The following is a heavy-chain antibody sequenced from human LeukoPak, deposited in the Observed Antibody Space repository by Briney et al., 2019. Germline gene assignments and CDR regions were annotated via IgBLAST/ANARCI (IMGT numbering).Heavy chain of an antibody. CDR1: GFTFSSYA. V-gene: IGHV3-23*01. J-gene: IGHJ4*02. Sequence: GGSLRLSCAASGFTFSSYAMSWVRQAPGKGLEGVSAISGSGGSTYYADSVKGRFTISRDNSKNTLYLQMNSLRAEDTAVYYCAKATMVRGVIVYFDYWGQGTLVTVSS. CDR3: AKATMVRGVIVYFDY. CDR2: ISGSGGST. D-gene: IGHD3-10*01.